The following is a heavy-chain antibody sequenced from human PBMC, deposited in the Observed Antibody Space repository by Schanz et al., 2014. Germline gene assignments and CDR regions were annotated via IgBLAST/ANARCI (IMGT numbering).Heavy chain of an antibody. J-gene: IGHJ4*02. CDR1: GFAVSSFY. CDR3: VRDYNWGFDN. V-gene: IGHV3-48*02. CDR2: IKISGDV. D-gene: IGHD7-27*01. Sequence: EVQLVESGGGLVQPGGSLRLSCAASGFAVSSFYMNWVRQAPGKGLEWISYIKISGDVFYTDSVKGRFTISRDNAKSSLYLQMSSLRDEDTAIYYCVRDYNWGFDNWGQGTLVTVSS.